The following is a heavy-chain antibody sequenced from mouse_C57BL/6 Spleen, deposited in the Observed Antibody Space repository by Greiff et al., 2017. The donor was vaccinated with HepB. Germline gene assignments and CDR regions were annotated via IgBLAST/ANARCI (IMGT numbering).Heavy chain of an antibody. CDR2: IDPETGGT. CDR3: TRGVLRYYFDY. Sequence: QVHVKQSGAELVRPGASVTLSCKASGYTFTDYEMHWVKQTPVHGLEWIGAIDPETGGTAYNQKFKGKAILTADKSSSTAYMELRSLTSEDSAVYYCTRGVLRYYFDYWGQGTTLTVSS. CDR1: GYTFTDYE. D-gene: IGHD1-1*01. J-gene: IGHJ2*01. V-gene: IGHV1-15*01.